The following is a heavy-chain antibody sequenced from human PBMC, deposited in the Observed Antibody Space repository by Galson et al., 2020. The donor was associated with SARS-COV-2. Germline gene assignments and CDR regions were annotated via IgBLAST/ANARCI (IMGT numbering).Heavy chain of an antibody. V-gene: IGHV2-5*02. J-gene: IGHJ5*02. CDR2: LHCDDDR. Sequence: SGPTLAKPNQPLTLPCPFSGFSLSTSGAGVGWIRQHPGKALQWLALLHCDDDRRYSPSMKSRLTLTKDTAQNQVVLTMTNMDPVDTATYYCARRDSGWYLSYWFDPWCQGTLVTLAS. CDR3: ARRDSGWYLSYWFDP. CDR1: GFSLSTSGAG. D-gene: IGHD6-19*01.